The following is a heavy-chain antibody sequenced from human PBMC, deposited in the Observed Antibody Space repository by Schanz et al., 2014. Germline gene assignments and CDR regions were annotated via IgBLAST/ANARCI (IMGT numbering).Heavy chain of an antibody. CDR2: ISYHGSEK. V-gene: IGHV3-30*03. CDR3: ARDLSSLIQGDV. CDR1: GFSFSDYG. Sequence: VQLLESGGGLVQPGGSLRLSCAGSGFSFSDYGMHWVRQAPGRGLEWVAVISYHGSEKYYADSVKGRFTISRDNSKNTLYLQMNSLRTEDTAVYFCARDLSSLIQGDVWGKGTTVTVSS. J-gene: IGHJ6*04. D-gene: IGHD2-2*01.